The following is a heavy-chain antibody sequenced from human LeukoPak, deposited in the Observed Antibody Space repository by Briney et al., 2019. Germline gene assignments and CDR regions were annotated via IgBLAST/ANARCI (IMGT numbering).Heavy chain of an antibody. CDR2: ISYDGSNK. V-gene: IGHV3-30*01. Sequence: GGSLRLSCAASGFTFSSYAMHWVRQAPGKGLEWVAVISYDGSNKYYADSVKGRFTISRDNSKNTLYLQMNSLRAEDTAVYYCARDSVRAYNQYYYYYMDVWGKGTTVTVSS. J-gene: IGHJ6*03. D-gene: IGHD1-14*01. CDR3: ARDSVRAYNQYYYYYMDV. CDR1: GFTFSSYA.